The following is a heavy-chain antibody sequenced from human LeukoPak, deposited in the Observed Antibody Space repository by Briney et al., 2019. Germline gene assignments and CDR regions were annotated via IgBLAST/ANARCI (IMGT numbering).Heavy chain of an antibody. J-gene: IGHJ3*02. CDR3: ARLAYCGGDCYSDAFDI. CDR1: GGSISSYY. CDR2: IYYSGST. Sequence: SETLSLTCSVSGGSISSYYWSWIRQPPGKGLEWIGYIYYSGSTNYNPSLKSRVTISVDTSKNQFSLKLSSVTAADTAVYYCARLAYCGGDCYSDAFDIWGQGTMVTVSS. D-gene: IGHD2-21*02. V-gene: IGHV4-59*08.